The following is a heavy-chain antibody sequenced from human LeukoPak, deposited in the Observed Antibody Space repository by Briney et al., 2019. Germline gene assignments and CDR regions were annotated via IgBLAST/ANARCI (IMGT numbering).Heavy chain of an antibody. D-gene: IGHD5-24*01. CDR3: ARVEMATISIRY. J-gene: IGHJ4*02. CDR2: IYSGGST. V-gene: IGHV3-53*01. Sequence: GGSLRLSCAASGFTVSSNYMSWVRQAPGKGLEWVSVIYSGGSTYYADSVKGRFTISRDNSKNTLCLQMNSLRAEDTAVYYCARVEMATISIRYWGQGTLVTVSS. CDR1: GFTVSSNY.